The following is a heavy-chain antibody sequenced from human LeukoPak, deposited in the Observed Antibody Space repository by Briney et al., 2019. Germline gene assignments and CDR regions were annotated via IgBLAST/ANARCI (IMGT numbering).Heavy chain of an antibody. D-gene: IGHD6-19*01. CDR2: FDPEDGET. V-gene: IGHV1-24*01. CDR1: GYTLTELS. J-gene: IGHJ4*02. CDR3: ATLNSSPVSSGWRGGFDY. Sequence: GASVKVSCKVSGYTLTELSMHWVRQAPGKGLEWMGGFDPEDGETIYAQKFHGRVTMTEDTSTDTAYMELSSLRSEDTAVYYCATLNSSPVSSGWRGGFDYWGQGTLVTVSS.